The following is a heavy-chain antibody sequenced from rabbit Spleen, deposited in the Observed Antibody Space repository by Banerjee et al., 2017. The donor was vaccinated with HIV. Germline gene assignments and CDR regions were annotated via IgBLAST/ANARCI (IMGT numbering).Heavy chain of an antibody. J-gene: IGHJ4*01. Sequence: QEQLEESGGDLVKPGASLTLTCIASGVSFSDNSYMCWVRQAPGKGLEWIICIDTGSSGFTYFASWAKGRFTISRTSSTTVTLRMTSLTAADRAAYFCARDLVGVIGWNFYLWGPGTLVTVS. CDR3: ARDLVGVIGWNFYL. CDR2: IDTGSSGFT. V-gene: IGHV1S45*01. D-gene: IGHD1-1*01. CDR1: GVSFSDNSY.